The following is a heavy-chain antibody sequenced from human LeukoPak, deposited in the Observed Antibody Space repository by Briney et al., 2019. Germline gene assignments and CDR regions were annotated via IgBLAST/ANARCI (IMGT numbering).Heavy chain of an antibody. CDR2: ISYDGSNK. J-gene: IGHJ6*02. CDR3: ARDYKSEVDYGGNSGMDV. CDR1: GFTFSSFA. D-gene: IGHD4-23*01. V-gene: IGHV3-30*14. Sequence: GGSLRLSCAASGFTFSSFAMHWVRHAPGKGLEWVAVISYDGSNKNNADSVKGRFTISRHNSKNTLYLQVNSLRAEDTAVYYCARDYKSEVDYGGNSGMDVWGQGTTVTVSS.